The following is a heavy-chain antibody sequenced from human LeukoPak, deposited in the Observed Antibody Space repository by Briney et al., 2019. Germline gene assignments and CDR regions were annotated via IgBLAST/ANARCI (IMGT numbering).Heavy chain of an antibody. CDR2: IYYSGST. V-gene: IGHV4-59*12. D-gene: IGHD3-10*01. CDR1: GGSISSYY. Sequence: SETLSLTCTVSGGSISSYYWSWIRQPPGKGLEWIGYIYYSGSTNYNPSLKSRVTISVDTSKNQFSLKLSSVTAADTAVYYCARGTLLPNAFDIWGQGTMVTVSS. CDR3: ARGTLLPNAFDI. J-gene: IGHJ3*02.